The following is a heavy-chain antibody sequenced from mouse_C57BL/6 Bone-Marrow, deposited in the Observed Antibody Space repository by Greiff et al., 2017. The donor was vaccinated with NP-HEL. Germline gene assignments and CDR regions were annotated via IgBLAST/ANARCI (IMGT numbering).Heavy chain of an antibody. Sequence: VQLVESGPELVKPGASVKISCKASGYAFSSSWMNWVKPRPGKGLEWIGRLYPGGGDTNYNGKFKGKATLTADKSSSTAYMQLSSLTSEDSAVYFCASDYYGRGFAYWGQGTLVTVSA. CDR1: GYAFSSSW. V-gene: IGHV1-82*01. J-gene: IGHJ3*01. D-gene: IGHD1-1*01. CDR2: LYPGGGDT. CDR3: ASDYYGRGFAY.